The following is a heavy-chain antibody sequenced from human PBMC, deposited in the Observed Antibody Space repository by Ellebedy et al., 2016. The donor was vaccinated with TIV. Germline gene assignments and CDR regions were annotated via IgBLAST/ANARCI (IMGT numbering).Heavy chain of an antibody. CDR3: ARTIIVGASDAFDI. Sequence: GESLKISXAASGFTVSSNYMSWVRQAPGKGLEWVSVIYSGGSTYYADSVKGRFTISRDNSKNTLYLQMNSLRAEDTAVYYCARTIIVGASDAFDIWGQGTMVTVSS. D-gene: IGHD1-26*01. CDR2: IYSGGST. J-gene: IGHJ3*02. CDR1: GFTVSSNY. V-gene: IGHV3-53*01.